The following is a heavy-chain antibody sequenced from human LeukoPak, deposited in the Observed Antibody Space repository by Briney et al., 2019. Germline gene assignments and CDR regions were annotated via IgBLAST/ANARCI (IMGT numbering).Heavy chain of an antibody. V-gene: IGHV1-3*02. CDR2: TNGATGNT. CDR1: GYSFTNYA. J-gene: IGHJ4*02. Sequence: ASVKVSCKASGYSFTNYALHWVRQAPGQRLEWMGWTNGATGNTRFSQDFQGRLTITIDTSAITSYMELSSLRSEDTAVYYCARSPGGNARTWLDYWGQGALVTVSS. CDR3: ARSPGGNARTWLDY. D-gene: IGHD4-23*01.